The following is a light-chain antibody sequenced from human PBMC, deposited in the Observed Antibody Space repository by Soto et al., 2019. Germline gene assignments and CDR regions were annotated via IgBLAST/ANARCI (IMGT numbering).Light chain of an antibody. CDR1: SSDVGGFNY. Sequence: QSALTQPASVSGSPGQSITISCTGTSSDVGGFNYVYWYQQHPGKAPKLMIYDVTNRPSGVSYRFSGSKSGNTASLTISGLQAEDEDDYYCNSYTSRSTYVFGTGTKVTVL. V-gene: IGLV2-14*03. J-gene: IGLJ1*01. CDR2: DVT. CDR3: NSYTSRSTYV.